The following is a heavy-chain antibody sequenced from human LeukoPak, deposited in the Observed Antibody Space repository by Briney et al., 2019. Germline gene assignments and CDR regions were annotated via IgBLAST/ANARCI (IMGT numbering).Heavy chain of an antibody. J-gene: IGHJ4*02. Sequence: GGSLRLSCAASGLTFSSYWMSWVRQAPGKGLEWVANIKQDGSEKYYVDSVKGRFTISRDNAKNSLYLQMNSLRAEDTAVYYCARTWASVAGTRGRPIDYWGQGTLVTVSS. CDR1: GLTFSSYW. CDR3: ARTWASVAGTRGRPIDY. V-gene: IGHV3-7*01. D-gene: IGHD6-19*01. CDR2: IKQDGSEK.